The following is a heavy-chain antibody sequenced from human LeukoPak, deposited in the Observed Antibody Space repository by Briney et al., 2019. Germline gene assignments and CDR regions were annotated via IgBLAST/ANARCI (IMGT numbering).Heavy chain of an antibody. CDR2: ISSNGGST. CDR3: ARASSGWYGY. J-gene: IGHJ4*02. Sequence: PGGSLRLSCVVSGFTFSSYAMHWVRQAPGKGLEYVSAISSNGGSTYYANSVKGRFTISRDNSKNTLYLQMGSLRVEDMAVYYCARASSGWYGYWGQGTLVTVS. D-gene: IGHD6-19*01. CDR1: GFTFSSYA. V-gene: IGHV3-64*01.